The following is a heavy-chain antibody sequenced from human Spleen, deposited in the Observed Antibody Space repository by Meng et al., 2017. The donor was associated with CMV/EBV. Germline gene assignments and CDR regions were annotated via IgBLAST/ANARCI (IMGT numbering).Heavy chain of an antibody. D-gene: IGHD3-22*01. CDR3: AHSGDYYDSSGYYPYYFDY. J-gene: IGHJ4*02. Sequence: SGPTLVKPTQTLTLTCTFSGFSLSTSGVGVGWIRQPPGKALEWLALIYWNDDKRYSPSLKSRLTITKDTSKNQVVLTMTNMDPVDTATYYCAHSGDYYDSSGYYPYYFDYWGQGTLVTVSS. CDR2: IYWNDDK. CDR1: GFSLSTSGVG. V-gene: IGHV2-5*01.